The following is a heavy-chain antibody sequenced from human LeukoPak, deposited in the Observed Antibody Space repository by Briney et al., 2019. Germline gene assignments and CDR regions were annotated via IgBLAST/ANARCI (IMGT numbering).Heavy chain of an antibody. CDR3: AREEINTGAFGI. V-gene: IGHV3-7*03. CDR2: INPDGSKK. CDR1: GFTFRNYW. J-gene: IGHJ3*02. Sequence: GESLRLSCAASGFTFRNYWMSWVRQAPGKGLEWVANINPDGSKKYYVDSVKGRFTVSRDNAENSLFLQMNSLRVEDTAVYYCAREEINTGAFGIWGQGTMVTVSS. D-gene: IGHD7-27*01.